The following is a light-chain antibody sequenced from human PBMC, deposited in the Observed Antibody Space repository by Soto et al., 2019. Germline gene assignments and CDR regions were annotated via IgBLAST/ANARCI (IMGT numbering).Light chain of an antibody. CDR3: QTWSTDIRV. Sequence: QLVLTQPPSASASLGASVKLTCTLSSGHNSYAIAWHQQQPEKVPRYLMKLNSDGSHSKGGGIPDRFSGSSSGAERYLTISSLQSEDEADYYCQTWSTDIRVFGGGTKLTVL. CDR1: SGHNSYA. J-gene: IGLJ3*02. CDR2: LNSDGSH. V-gene: IGLV4-69*01.